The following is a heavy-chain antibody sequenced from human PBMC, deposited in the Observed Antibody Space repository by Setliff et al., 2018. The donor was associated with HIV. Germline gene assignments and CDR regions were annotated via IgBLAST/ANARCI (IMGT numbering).Heavy chain of an antibody. V-gene: IGHV4-31*03. CDR1: GASFSSGGYY. D-gene: IGHD3-3*01. CDR2: MSYSGST. Sequence: SETLSLTCNVSGASFSSGGYYWSWIRQHPGKGLEWIGYMSYSGSTFYKSSLKSRITMSIDTYKNKFSLMLSPVTAADTAVYYCARATYTLQFIKWSPDSSLYYYYMDVWGKGTTVTVSS. J-gene: IGHJ6*03. CDR3: ARATYTLQFIKWSPDSSLYYYYMDV.